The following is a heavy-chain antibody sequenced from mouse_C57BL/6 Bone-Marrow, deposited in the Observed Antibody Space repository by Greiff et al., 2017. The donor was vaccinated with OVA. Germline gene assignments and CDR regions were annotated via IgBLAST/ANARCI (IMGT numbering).Heavy chain of an antibody. J-gene: IGHJ4*01. V-gene: IGHV14-1*01. D-gene: IGHD1-1*01. Sequence: EVQLQESGAELVRPGASVKLSCTASGFNIKDYYMHWVKQRPEQGLEWIGRIDPEDGDTEYAPKFQGKATMTAVTSSNTAYLQLSSLTSEDTAVYYCTTLLRYYAMDYWGQGTSVTVSS. CDR3: TTLLRYYAMDY. CDR2: IDPEDGDT. CDR1: GFNIKDYY.